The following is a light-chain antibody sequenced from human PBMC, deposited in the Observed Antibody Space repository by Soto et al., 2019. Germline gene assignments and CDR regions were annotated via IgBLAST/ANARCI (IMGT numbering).Light chain of an antibody. CDR3: CSYRLDIPRFYV. CDR2: DVT. CDR1: HTDVGHENF. J-gene: IGLJ1*01. V-gene: IGLV2-14*03. Sequence: QSVLAQPASVSGSPGQSITISCTGTHTDVGHENFVSWYQHHPDKVPKLIIYDVTRRASGVSSRFSASKSGNTAYLAISGLQADDEADYYCCSYRLDIPRFYVFGTGTKLTVL.